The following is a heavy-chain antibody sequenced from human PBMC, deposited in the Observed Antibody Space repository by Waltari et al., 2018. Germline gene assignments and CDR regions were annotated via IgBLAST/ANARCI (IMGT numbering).Heavy chain of an antibody. Sequence: QVQLVQSGAEVKKPGASVKVSCKASGYTFTSYGISWGRQAPGQGLEWMGWISAYNGNTNYAQKLQGRVTMTTDTSTSTAYMELRSLRSDDTAVYYCASGRIVGATTPVDAFDIWGQGTMVTVSS. J-gene: IGHJ3*02. CDR3: ASGRIVGATTPVDAFDI. D-gene: IGHD1-26*01. CDR1: GYTFTSYG. CDR2: ISAYNGNT. V-gene: IGHV1-18*01.